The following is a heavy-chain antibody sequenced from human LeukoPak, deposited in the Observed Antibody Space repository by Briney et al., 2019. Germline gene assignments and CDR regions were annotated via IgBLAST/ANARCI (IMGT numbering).Heavy chain of an antibody. CDR2: IYPGDSDT. D-gene: IGHD3-10*01. Sequence: GESLKISCKGSGYSFTSYWIGWVRQMPGKGLEWMGIIYPGDSDTRYSPSFQGQVTISADKSISTAYLQWSSLKASDTAMYYCARSQSQPDSLLWFGEFDYWGQGTLVTVSS. V-gene: IGHV5-51*01. CDR3: ARSQSQPDSLLWFGEFDY. J-gene: IGHJ4*02. CDR1: GYSFTSYW.